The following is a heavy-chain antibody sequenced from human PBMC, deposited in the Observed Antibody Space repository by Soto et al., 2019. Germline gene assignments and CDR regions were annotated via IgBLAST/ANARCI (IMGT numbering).Heavy chain of an antibody. Sequence: SETLSLTCAVDGGCFSGYYWSWIRQPPGKGLEWIGEINHSGSTNYNPSLKSRVTISVDTSKNQFSLKLSSVTAADTAVYYCARRGDFWSGSYGMDVWGQGTTVTVSS. J-gene: IGHJ6*02. CDR1: GGCFSGYY. D-gene: IGHD3-3*01. CDR3: ARRGDFWSGSYGMDV. V-gene: IGHV4-34*01. CDR2: INHSGST.